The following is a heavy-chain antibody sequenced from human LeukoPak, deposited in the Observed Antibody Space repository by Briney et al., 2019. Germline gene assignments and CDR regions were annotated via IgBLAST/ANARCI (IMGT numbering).Heavy chain of an antibody. CDR3: ARGLGYCSSTSCSSDP. V-gene: IGHV3-30-3*01. CDR1: GFTFSSYA. Sequence: GRSLRLSCAASGFTFSSYAMHWVRQAPGKGLEWVAVISYDGSNKYYADSVKGRFTISRDNSKNTLYLQMNSLRAEDTAVYYCARGLGYCSSTSCSSDPWDQGTLVTVSS. D-gene: IGHD2-2*01. CDR2: ISYDGSNK. J-gene: IGHJ5*02.